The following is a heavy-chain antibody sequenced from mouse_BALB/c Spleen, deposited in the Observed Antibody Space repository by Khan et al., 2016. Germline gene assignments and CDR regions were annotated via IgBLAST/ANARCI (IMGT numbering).Heavy chain of an antibody. CDR1: GNSITSDYA. Sequence: EVQLQESGPGLGKPSQSLSLTCTVTGNSITSDYAGNWIRQFPGKKLEWMGYISYSGTTTYNPSLKSRISITRDTSKNQFFLQLNAVTTEDTATYYCARWLDAMDYWGQGTSVTVSS. CDR2: ISYSGTT. D-gene: IGHD2-2*01. CDR3: ARWLDAMDY. V-gene: IGHV3-2*02. J-gene: IGHJ4*01.